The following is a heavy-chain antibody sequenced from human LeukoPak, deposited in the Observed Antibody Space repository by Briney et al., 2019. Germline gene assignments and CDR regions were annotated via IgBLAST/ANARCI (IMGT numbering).Heavy chain of an antibody. CDR2: IIPIFGTA. D-gene: IGHD1-1*01. J-gene: IGHJ4*02. CDR1: GGTFSSYA. V-gene: IGHV1-69*13. CDR3: ARVPLEPTYYFDY. Sequence: SVKVSCKASGGTFSSYAISWVRQAPGQGLEWMGGIIPIFGTANYAQKFQGRVTITADESTSTAYMELSSLRSEDTAVYYCARVPLEPTYYFDYWGQGTLVTVSS.